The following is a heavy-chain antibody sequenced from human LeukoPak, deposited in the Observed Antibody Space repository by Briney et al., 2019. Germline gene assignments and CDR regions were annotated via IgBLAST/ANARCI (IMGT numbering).Heavy chain of an antibody. V-gene: IGHV4-59*01. CDR1: GGSISSYY. J-gene: IGHJ3*02. CDR3: ARGGPNSSGYVGDGFDI. Sequence: PSETLALTCTVSGGSISSYYWSWIRQPPGKGLEWIGYSYYSGSTNYNPSLKSRVTISVDTSKNQFSLKLSSVIAADTAVYFCARGGPNSSGYVGDGFDIWGQGTMVTVS. D-gene: IGHD3-22*01. CDR2: SYYSGST.